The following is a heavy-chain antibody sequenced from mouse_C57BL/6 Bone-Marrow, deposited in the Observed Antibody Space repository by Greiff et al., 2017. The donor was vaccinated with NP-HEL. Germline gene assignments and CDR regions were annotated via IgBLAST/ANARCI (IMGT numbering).Heavy chain of an antibody. CDR2: IYPGSGST. V-gene: IGHV1-55*01. Sequence: VQLQQPGAELVKPGASVKMSCKASGYTFTSYWITWVKQRPGQGLEWIGDIYPGSGSTNYNEKFKSKATLPVDTSSSTAYMQLSSLTSEDAAVYYCARRGHYYGSSPFDYWGQGTTLTVSS. D-gene: IGHD1-1*01. CDR1: GYTFTSYW. J-gene: IGHJ2*01. CDR3: ARRGHYYGSSPFDY.